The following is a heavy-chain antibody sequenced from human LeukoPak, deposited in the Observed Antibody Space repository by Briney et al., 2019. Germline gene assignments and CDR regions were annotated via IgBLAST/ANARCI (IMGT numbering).Heavy chain of an antibody. CDR3: ARLVGASTRGVYFDY. J-gene: IGHJ4*02. CDR2: IYPGDSDT. V-gene: IGHV5-51*01. CDR1: GYSFTSYW. D-gene: IGHD1-26*01. Sequence: GASMRISCKGAGYSFTSYWIGWLRQMPGKGLEWMGIIYPGDSDTRYSPSFQGQVTISADKSISTAYLQWSSLKASDTAMYYCARLVGASTRGVYFDYWGQGTLVSVCS.